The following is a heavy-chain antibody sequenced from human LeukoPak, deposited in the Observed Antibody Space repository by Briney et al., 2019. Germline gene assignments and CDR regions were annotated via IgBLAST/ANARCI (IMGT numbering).Heavy chain of an antibody. D-gene: IGHD3-10*01. CDR3: ARAPYYYGSGSYYLI. V-gene: IGHV4-30-4*07. CDR2: YSSGST. J-gene: IGHJ4*02. Sequence: YSSGSTYYNPSLKSRVTISVDTSKNQFSLKPSSVTAADTAVYYCARAPYYYGSGSYYLIWGQGTLVTVSS.